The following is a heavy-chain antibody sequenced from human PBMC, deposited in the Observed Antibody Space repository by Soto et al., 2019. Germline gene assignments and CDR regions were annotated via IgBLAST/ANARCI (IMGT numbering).Heavy chain of an antibody. V-gene: IGHV3-33*01. D-gene: IGHD4-4*01. Sequence: QVQLVESGGGVVQPGRSLRLSCAASGFTFSSYGMHWVRQAPGKGLEWVAVMWYDGSNKYYADSVKGRFTISRDNSKNTLYLQMNSLRAEDTAVYYCARDGYPYSNYVGVDYWGQGTLVTVSS. CDR1: GFTFSSYG. CDR2: MWYDGSNK. CDR3: ARDGYPYSNYVGVDY. J-gene: IGHJ4*02.